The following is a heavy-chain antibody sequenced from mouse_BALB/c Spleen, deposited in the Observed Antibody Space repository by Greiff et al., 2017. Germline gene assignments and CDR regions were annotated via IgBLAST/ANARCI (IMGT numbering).Heavy chain of an antibody. CDR3: ARFVGPFAY. V-gene: IGHV1S41*01. CDR2: IAPGSGST. J-gene: IGHJ3*01. CDR1: GYTFTSYW. Sequence: DLVKPGASVKLSCKASGYTFTSYWINWIKQRPGQGLEWIGRIAPGSGSTYYNEMFKGKATLTVDTSSSTAYIQLSSLSSEDSAVYFCARFVGPFAYWGQGTLVTVSA.